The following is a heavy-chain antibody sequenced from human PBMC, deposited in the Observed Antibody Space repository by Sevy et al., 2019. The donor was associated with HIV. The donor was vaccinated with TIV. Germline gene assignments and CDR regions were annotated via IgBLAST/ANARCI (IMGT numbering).Heavy chain of an antibody. Sequence: GGSLRLSCAASGFTFSEEALHWVRQAPGKGLEWVAVMSYVGNSENYADAAKGRFIISREDSKNTLYLDMNRLRPEDTAVYYCARLSPCGGDCYYYDHWGQGTLVTVSS. V-gene: IGHV3-30*04. CDR1: GFTFSEEA. D-gene: IGHD2-21*02. CDR3: ARLSPCGGDCYYYDH. CDR2: MSYVGNSE. J-gene: IGHJ4*02.